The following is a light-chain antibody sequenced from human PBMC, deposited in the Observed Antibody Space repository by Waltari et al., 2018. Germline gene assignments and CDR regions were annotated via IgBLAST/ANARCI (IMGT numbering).Light chain of an antibody. CDR3: QKYNSAPWT. J-gene: IGKJ1*01. CDR2: GAS. CDR1: QSFTSTA. Sequence: EIVLTQSPGTLSLSPGERATLSCRASQSFTSTALAWYQQKPGQAPRLLISGASSRATGIPDRFSGSGSGTDFTLTISRLEPEDFAVYYCQKYNSAPWTFGQGTKVEIK. V-gene: IGKV3-20*01.